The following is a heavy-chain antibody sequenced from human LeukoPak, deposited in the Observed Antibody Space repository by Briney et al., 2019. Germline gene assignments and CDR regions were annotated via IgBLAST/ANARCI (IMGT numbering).Heavy chain of an antibody. J-gene: IGHJ4*02. CDR3: ARASIYRPLDY. CDR2: ISSNGGRT. CDR1: GFTFSSYG. V-gene: IGHV3-64*01. Sequence: PGRSLRLSCAASGFTFSSYGMHWVRQAPGKGLEYVSAISSNGGRTYYANSVKGRFTISRDDSKNTLYLQMGSLRTEDMAVYYCARASIYRPLDYWGQGTLVTVSS. D-gene: IGHD3-3*02.